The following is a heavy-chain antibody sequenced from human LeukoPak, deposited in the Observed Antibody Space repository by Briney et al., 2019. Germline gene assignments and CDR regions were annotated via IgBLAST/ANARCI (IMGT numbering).Heavy chain of an antibody. CDR2: INHSGST. V-gene: IGHV4-34*01. J-gene: IGHJ4*02. Sequence: SETLSLTCAVYGGSFSGYYWSWIRQPPGKGLEWIGEINHSGSTNYNPSLKSRVTISVDTSKNQFSLKLSSVTAEDTAVYYCARENKEEWFGELLHFDYFDYWGQGTLVTVSS. CDR1: GGSFSGYY. CDR3: ARENKEEWFGELLHFDYFDY. D-gene: IGHD3-10*01.